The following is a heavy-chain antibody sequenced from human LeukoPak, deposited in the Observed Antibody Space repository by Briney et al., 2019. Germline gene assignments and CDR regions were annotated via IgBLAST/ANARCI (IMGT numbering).Heavy chain of an antibody. Sequence: ASVKVSCKASGYTFTSYDINWVRQATGQGLEWMGWMNPNSGNTGYAQKLQGRVTMTTDTSTSTAYMELRSLRSDDTAVYYCARVGQWLAVFPTDYWGQGTLVTVSS. D-gene: IGHD6-19*01. V-gene: IGHV1-8*01. CDR2: MNPNSGNT. CDR3: ARVGQWLAVFPTDY. CDR1: GYTFTSYD. J-gene: IGHJ4*02.